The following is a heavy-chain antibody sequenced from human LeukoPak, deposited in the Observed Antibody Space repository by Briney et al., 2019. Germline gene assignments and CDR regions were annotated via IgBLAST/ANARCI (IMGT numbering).Heavy chain of an antibody. Sequence: ASVKVSCKASGYTFTGYYMHWVRQAPGQGLEWMGWINPNSGGTNYAQKFQGKVTMTRDTSISTAYMELSRLRSDDTAVYYCARGLGDNYGSGSYIHAFDIWGQGTMVTVSS. J-gene: IGHJ3*02. CDR3: ARGLGDNYGSGSYIHAFDI. D-gene: IGHD3-10*01. CDR1: GYTFTGYY. CDR2: INPNSGGT. V-gene: IGHV1-2*02.